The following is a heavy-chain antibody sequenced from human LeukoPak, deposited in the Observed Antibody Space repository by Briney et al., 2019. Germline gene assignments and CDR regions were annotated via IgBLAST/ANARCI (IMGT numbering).Heavy chain of an antibody. CDR2: IYWNDDK. J-gene: IGHJ4*02. V-gene: IGHV2-5*01. D-gene: IGHD3-22*01. Sequence: SGPTLVKPTQTLTLTCTFSGFSLSTSGVGVGWIRQPPGKALEWLALIYWNDDKRYSPPLKSRLTITKDTSKNQVVLTMTNMDPVDTATYYCAHSRADYHTFNYDSSGYYLPLDYWGQGTLVTVSS. CDR3: AHSRADYHTFNYDSSGYYLPLDY. CDR1: GFSLSTSGVG.